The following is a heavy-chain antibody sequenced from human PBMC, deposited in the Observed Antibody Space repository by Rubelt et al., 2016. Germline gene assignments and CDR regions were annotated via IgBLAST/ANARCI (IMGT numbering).Heavy chain of an antibody. V-gene: IGHV3-53*01. CDR3: AGRGTAVTLDY. D-gene: IGHD4-17*01. J-gene: IGHJ4*02. CDR2: IYSGGSI. CDR1: GFDFSNYW. Sequence: EVQLVESGGGLIQPGGSLRLSCAASGFDFSNYWMSWVRQSPGKGLEWVSVIYSGGSIYYADSVQGRFAISRDNSKNTLYRQMNSLRAEDTAVYYCAGRGTAVTLDYWGQGTLVTVSS.